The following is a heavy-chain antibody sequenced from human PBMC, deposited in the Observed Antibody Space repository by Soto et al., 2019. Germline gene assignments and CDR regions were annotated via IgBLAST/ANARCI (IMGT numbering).Heavy chain of an antibody. Sequence: EVQLVESGGGLVKPGGSLRLSCAASGFTFSSYSMNWVRQAPGKGLEWVSSISSSSSYIYYADSVKGRFTISRDNAKHSLYLQMNSLRAEDTAVYYCARDRDDYSTPSYWGQGTLVTVSS. J-gene: IGHJ4*02. CDR2: ISSSSSYI. CDR3: ARDRDDYSTPSY. D-gene: IGHD4-4*01. CDR1: GFTFSSYS. V-gene: IGHV3-21*01.